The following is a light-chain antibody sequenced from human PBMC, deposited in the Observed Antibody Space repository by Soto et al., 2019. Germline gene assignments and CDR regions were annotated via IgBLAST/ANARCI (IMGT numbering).Light chain of an antibody. J-gene: IGKJ2*01. CDR2: GAS. Sequence: EIVMTQSPASLSGSPGDGATLSCRASQSVASNVAWYQPKPGQGPRRLIHGASTRAVGVPARFSGSGSGTDFTLSINSLQSEDFAVYYCQQYHNWPPQYTFGQGTKLQIK. CDR3: QQYHNWPPQYT. CDR1: QSVASN. V-gene: IGKV3-15*01.